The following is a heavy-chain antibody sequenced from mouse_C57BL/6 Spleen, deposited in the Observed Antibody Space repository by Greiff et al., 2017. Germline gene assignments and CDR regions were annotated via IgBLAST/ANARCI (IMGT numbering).Heavy chain of an antibody. CDR2: ISDGGSYT. J-gene: IGHJ2*01. CDR1: GFTFSSYA. V-gene: IGHV5-4*03. Sequence: EVKLVESGGGLVKPGGSLKLSCAASGFTFSSYALSWVRQTPEKRLEWVATISDGGSYTYYPDNVKGRFTISRDNAKNNLYLPMSHLKSEDTAMYYCARRGYYYGNSYYFDYWGQGTTLTVSS. CDR3: ARRGYYYGNSYYFDY. D-gene: IGHD2-1*01.